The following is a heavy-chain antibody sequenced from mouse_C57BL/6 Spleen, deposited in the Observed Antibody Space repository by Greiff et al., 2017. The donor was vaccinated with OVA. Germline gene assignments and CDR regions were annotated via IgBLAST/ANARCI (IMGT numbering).Heavy chain of an antibody. CDR3: TRGYYYGSSYGYFDV. CDR2: ISSGGDYI. V-gene: IGHV5-9-1*02. J-gene: IGHJ1*03. CDR1: GFTFSSYA. Sequence: EVMLVESGEGLVKPGGSLKLSCAASGFTFSSYAMSWVRQTPEKRLEWVAYISSGGDYIYYADTVKGRFTISRDNARNTLYLQMSSLKSEDTAMYYCTRGYYYGSSYGYFDVWGTGTTVTVSS. D-gene: IGHD1-1*01.